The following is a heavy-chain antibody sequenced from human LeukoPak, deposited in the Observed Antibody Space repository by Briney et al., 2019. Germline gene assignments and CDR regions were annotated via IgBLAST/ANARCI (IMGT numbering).Heavy chain of an antibody. CDR3: ARSQAGYYDSSGLNP. J-gene: IGHJ5*02. CDR1: GYTFTSYG. CDR2: ISAYNGNT. V-gene: IGHV1-18*01. D-gene: IGHD3-22*01. Sequence: ASVEVSCKASGYTFTSYGISWLRQAPGQGLEWMGWISAYNGNTNYAQKLQGRVTMTTDTSTSTAYMELRSLRSDDTAVYYCARSQAGYYDSSGLNPWGQGTLVTVSS.